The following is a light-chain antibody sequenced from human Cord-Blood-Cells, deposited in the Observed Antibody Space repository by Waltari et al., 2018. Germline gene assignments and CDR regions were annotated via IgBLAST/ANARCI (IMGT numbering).Light chain of an antibody. V-gene: IGKV4-1*01. CDR3: QQYYSTPLT. CDR1: QSVLYSSNNKNY. J-gene: IGKJ4*01. Sequence: DIMMTQSPDSLAVSLGERATINCKSSQSVLYSSNNKNYLAWYQQKPGQPPKLLIYWASTRESGVTDRFSGSWSGTDFTLTISSLQAEDVAVYYCQQYYSTPLTFGGGTKVEIK. CDR2: WAS.